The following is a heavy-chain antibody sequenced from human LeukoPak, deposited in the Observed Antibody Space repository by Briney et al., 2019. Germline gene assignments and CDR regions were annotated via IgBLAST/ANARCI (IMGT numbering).Heavy chain of an antibody. J-gene: IGHJ5*02. CDR3: VRGSSGTVVRGVAWAWFDP. D-gene: IGHD3-10*01. Sequence: GGSLRLSCVASGFTFRNYWMTWVRQAPGKGLEWVANIHKDGSEKYFVASVRGRFTIPRDNAKGSLYLQMSSLRAEDTAVYYCVRGSSGTVVRGVAWAWFDPWGQGTLVTVSS. CDR1: GFTFRNYW. CDR2: IHKDGSEK. V-gene: IGHV3-7*05.